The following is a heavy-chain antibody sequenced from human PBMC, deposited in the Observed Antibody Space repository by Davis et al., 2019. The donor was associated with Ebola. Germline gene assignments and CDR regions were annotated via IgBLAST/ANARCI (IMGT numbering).Heavy chain of an antibody. J-gene: IGHJ4*02. Sequence: PGGSLRLSCAASGFVFSSYAMSWVRRAPGKGLEWVSTLGTSADTYYADSVKGRFTVSRDNARNSLYLQMNSLRAEDTAVYYCARAQWLADFDYWGQGTLVTVSS. CDR3: ARAQWLADFDY. CDR2: LGTSADT. CDR1: GFVFSSYA. D-gene: IGHD6-19*01. V-gene: IGHV3-23*01.